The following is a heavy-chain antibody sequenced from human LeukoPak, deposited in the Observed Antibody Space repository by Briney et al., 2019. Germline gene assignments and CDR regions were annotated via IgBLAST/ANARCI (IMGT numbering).Heavy chain of an antibody. V-gene: IGHV3-9*01. CDR1: GFTFDDYA. CDR3: AKVNSSGWPYYFDY. Sequence: GRSPRLSCAASGFTFDDYAMHWVRQAPGKGLEWVSGISLNSGSIGYADSVKGRFTISRDNDKKSLYLRMNGLRDEDTALYYCAKVNSSGWPYYFDYWGQETLVSVSS. J-gene: IGHJ4*02. CDR2: ISLNSGSI. D-gene: IGHD6-19*01.